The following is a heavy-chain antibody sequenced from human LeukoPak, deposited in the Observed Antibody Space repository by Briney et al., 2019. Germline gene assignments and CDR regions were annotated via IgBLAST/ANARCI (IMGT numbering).Heavy chain of an antibody. D-gene: IGHD2-2*02. CDR2: INHSGST. CDR3: ARLGYCSSTSCYSY. Sequence: TSETLSLTCAVYGGSFSGYYWSWIRLPPGKGLEWIGEINHSGSTNYNSSLKSRVTISVDTSKNQFSLKLSSVTAADTAVYYCARLGYCSSTSCYSYWGQGTLVTVSS. CDR1: GGSFSGYY. J-gene: IGHJ4*02. V-gene: IGHV4-34*01.